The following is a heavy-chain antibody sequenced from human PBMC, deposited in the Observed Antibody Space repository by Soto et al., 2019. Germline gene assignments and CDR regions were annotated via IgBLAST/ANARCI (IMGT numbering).Heavy chain of an antibody. CDR3: ARNYRRIYYYDMDV. J-gene: IGHJ6*02. CDR2: IWYDGSDK. V-gene: IGHV3-33*01. CDR1: GFNFGSHG. Sequence: GGSLRLSCAASGFNFGSHGMHWVRQAPGKGLEWVAVIWYDGSDKYYADSVRGRFTISRDNSKSTVYLQMNSLRAEDTAVYYCARNYRRIYYYDMDVWGQGTTVTVSS. D-gene: IGHD2-15*01.